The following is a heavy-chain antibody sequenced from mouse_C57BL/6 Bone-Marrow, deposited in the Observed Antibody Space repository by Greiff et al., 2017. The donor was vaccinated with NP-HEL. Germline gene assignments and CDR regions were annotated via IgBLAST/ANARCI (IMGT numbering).Heavy chain of an antibody. D-gene: IGHD1-1*01. V-gene: IGHV2-6*01. CDR2: IWGVGST. CDR1: GFSLTSYG. Sequence: VQLVESGPGLVAPSQSLSITCTVSGFSLTSYGVDWVRQSPGKGLEWLGVIWGVGSTNYNSALKSRLSISKDNSNSQVFLKMNSLQTDDTAMYYCASLYGSSAYWGKGTLVTVSA. J-gene: IGHJ3*01. CDR3: ASLYGSSAY.